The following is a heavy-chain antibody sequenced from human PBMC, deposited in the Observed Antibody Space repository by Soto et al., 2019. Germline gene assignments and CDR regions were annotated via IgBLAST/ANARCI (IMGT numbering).Heavy chain of an antibody. CDR3: ARDRPYYDILTGYYKGDAFDI. Sequence: GGSLRLSCAASGFTVSSNYMSWVRQAPGKGLEWVSVIYSGGSTYYADSVKGRFTISRDNSKNTLYLQMNSLRAEDTAVYYCARDRPYYDILTGYYKGDAFDIRGQGTMVNVSS. V-gene: IGHV3-66*01. D-gene: IGHD3-9*01. J-gene: IGHJ3*02. CDR1: GFTVSSNY. CDR2: IYSGGST.